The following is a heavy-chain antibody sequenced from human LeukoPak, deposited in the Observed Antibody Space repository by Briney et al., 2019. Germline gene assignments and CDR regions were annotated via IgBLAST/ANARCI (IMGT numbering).Heavy chain of an antibody. CDR3: ARDTHYYGSGSPAFDI. V-gene: IGHV3-21*01. D-gene: IGHD3-10*01. J-gene: IGHJ3*02. CDR1: GFTFSSYS. Sequence: PGGSLRLSCAASGFTFSSYSMNWVRQAPGKGLEWVSSISSSSSYIYYADSVKGRFTISRDNAKNSLYLQMSSLRAEDTALYYCARDTHYYGSGSPAFDIWGQGTMVTGSS. CDR2: ISSSSSYI.